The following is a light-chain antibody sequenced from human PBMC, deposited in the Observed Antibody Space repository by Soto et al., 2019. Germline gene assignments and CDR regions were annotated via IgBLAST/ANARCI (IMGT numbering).Light chain of an antibody. CDR3: QQSSSNFVT. CDR2: AAS. V-gene: IGKV1-39*01. J-gene: IGKJ5*01. Sequence: DIQTTQSPSSLSASEGDRVTITCRTSQSINSYLNWYQQKSGKAPRLLIYAASTLRSGVPSRFSGSGYGTDFTLTISSLQPEDSATYYCQQSSSNFVTFGQGTQLEIK. CDR1: QSINSY.